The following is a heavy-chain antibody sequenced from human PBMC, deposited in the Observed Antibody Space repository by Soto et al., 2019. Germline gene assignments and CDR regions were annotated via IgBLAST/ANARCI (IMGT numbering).Heavy chain of an antibody. CDR1: GFTFSDYY. CDR3: ARVGARGYEYIWGSPRGLDY. CDR2: ISSSGSNI. V-gene: IGHV3-11*01. D-gene: IGHD3-16*01. J-gene: IGHJ4*02. Sequence: QVQLVESGGGLVKAGGSLRLSCAASGFTFSDYYMSWIRQAPGKGLEWVSYISSSGSNIYYADSVKGRFTISRDNAKNSLYLPMNSLRAEDTAVYYCARVGARGYEYIWGSPRGLDYWGQGTLVTVSS.